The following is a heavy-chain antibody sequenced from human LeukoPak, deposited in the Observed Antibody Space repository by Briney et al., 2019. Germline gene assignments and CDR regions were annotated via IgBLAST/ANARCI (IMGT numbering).Heavy chain of an antibody. V-gene: IGHV1-2*02. CDR2: INPNSGGT. CDR3: ARGGGTSGPELDY. D-gene: IGHD3-3*01. Sequence: ASVKVSCKASGYTFTGYYMHWVRQAPGQGLEWMGWINPNSGGTNYAQKFQGRVTMTRDTSISTAYMELTRMTSDDTAVYFCARGGGTSGPELDYWGQGTLVTVSS. J-gene: IGHJ4*02. CDR1: GYTFTGYY.